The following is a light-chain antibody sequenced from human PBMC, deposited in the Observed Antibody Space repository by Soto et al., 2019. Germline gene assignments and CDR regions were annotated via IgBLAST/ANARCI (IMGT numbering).Light chain of an antibody. J-gene: IGKJ5*01. CDR1: QTVSRN. Sequence: EVVTTQSPATLSVSPGPRPTLSSRASQTVSRNVACYQQRRGQAPRLIFCDISSRAAGAPARLSGRGSEKEFTPTIRRVQSEYFAVYFRQQYNNWPSFGQGTRLEIK. CDR3: QQYNNWPS. CDR2: DIS. V-gene: IGKV3-15*01.